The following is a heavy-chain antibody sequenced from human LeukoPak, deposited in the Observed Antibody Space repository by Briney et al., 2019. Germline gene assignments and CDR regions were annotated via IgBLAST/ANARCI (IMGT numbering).Heavy chain of an antibody. V-gene: IGHV3-66*02. D-gene: IGHD5-24*01. CDR2: IYSGGST. CDR1: GFTVSSNY. Sequence: GGSLRLSCAASGFTVSSNYMSWVRQAPGKGLECVSVIYSGGSTYYADSVKGRFTISRDNSENTLYLQMNSLRAEDTAVYYCARAGKMANDYWGQGTLVTVSS. J-gene: IGHJ4*02. CDR3: ARAGKMANDY.